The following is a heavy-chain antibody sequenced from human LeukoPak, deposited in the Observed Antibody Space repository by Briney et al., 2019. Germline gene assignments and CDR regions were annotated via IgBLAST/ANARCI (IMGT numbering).Heavy chain of an antibody. Sequence: GASVKVSCKPSGYTLTAYYVHWVRQAPGQGLEWMGWIHPSSGDTMYAQRFQGRVTLTTDTSISTAYMELSRLRSDDTAVYYCARKRGVGVDANAFDVWGQGTMVTVSS. CDR3: ARKRGVGVDANAFDV. CDR1: GYTLTAYY. D-gene: IGHD3-3*01. J-gene: IGHJ3*01. CDR2: IHPSSGDT. V-gene: IGHV1-2*02.